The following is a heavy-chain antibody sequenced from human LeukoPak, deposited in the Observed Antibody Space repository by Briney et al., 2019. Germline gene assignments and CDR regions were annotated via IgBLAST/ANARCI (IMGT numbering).Heavy chain of an antibody. D-gene: IGHD3-10*01. V-gene: IGHV6-1*01. CDR1: GDSVSSNSAA. Sequence: SQTLSLTCAISGDSVSSNSAAWNWIRQSPSRGLEWLGRTYYRSKWYNDYAVSVKSRITINPDTSKNQFSLQLNSVTPEDTAVYYCARLSEMLRGPEVIYYFEHWGQGTLVTVSS. J-gene: IGHJ4*02. CDR3: ARLSEMLRGPEVIYYFEH. CDR2: TYYRSKWYN.